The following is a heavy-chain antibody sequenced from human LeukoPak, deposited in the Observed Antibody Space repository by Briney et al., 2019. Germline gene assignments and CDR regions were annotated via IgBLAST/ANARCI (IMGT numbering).Heavy chain of an antibody. D-gene: IGHD6-13*01. CDR2: IRYDGSNK. Sequence: PGGSLRLSCAASGFTFSSYGMHWVRQAPGKGLEWVAFIRYDGSNKYYADSVKGRFTISRDNSKNTLYLQMNSLRAEDTAVYYCTKVLPAQQLVLADYWGQGTLVTVSS. V-gene: IGHV3-30*02. J-gene: IGHJ4*02. CDR1: GFTFSSYG. CDR3: TKVLPAQQLVLADY.